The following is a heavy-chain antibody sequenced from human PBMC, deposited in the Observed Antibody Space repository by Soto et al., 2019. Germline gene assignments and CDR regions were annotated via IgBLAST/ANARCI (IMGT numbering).Heavy chain of an antibody. V-gene: IGHV4-34*01. J-gene: IGHJ4*02. CDR3: AMSGIVGATITDY. D-gene: IGHD1-26*01. Sequence: QVQLQQWGAGLLKPSETLSLTCAVYGGSFSGYYWSWIRQPPGKGLEWIGEINHSGSTNYNPSLKSRVTISVDTSKNQFSLKLSSVTAADTAVYYCAMSGIVGATITDYWGQGTLVTVSS. CDR2: INHSGST. CDR1: GGSFSGYY.